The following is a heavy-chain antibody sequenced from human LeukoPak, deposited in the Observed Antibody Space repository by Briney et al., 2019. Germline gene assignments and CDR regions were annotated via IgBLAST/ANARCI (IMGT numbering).Heavy chain of an antibody. V-gene: IGHV3-30*02. Sequence: GGSLRLSCITSGFSFSNYGMHWVRQAPGKGPEWVAFVRYDGTNKYYTDSVRGRFTISRDNSKNTLYLQMNSLRAEDTALYYCAKYYREGSGASPLDYWGQGTLVTVSS. CDR3: AKYYREGSGASPLDY. J-gene: IGHJ4*02. CDR2: VRYDGTNK. CDR1: GFSFSNYG. D-gene: IGHD3-22*01.